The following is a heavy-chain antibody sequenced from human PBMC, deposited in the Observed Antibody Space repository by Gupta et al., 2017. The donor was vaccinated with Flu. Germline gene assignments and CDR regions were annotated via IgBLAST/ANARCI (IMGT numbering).Heavy chain of an antibody. CDR1: GFTFSSSY. Sequence: EMQLVESGGGLVQPGGSLRLSCAASGFTFSSSYLQWVRQAPGKGLWWVSRINPDGSSTTYAESVKGRFTISRDNAKNTLYLQMNSLGDDDTAVYYCATVTSGCWGQGTLVTVSS. V-gene: IGHV3-74*03. J-gene: IGHJ4*02. CDR2: INPDGSST. CDR3: ATVTSGC. D-gene: IGHD4-17*01.